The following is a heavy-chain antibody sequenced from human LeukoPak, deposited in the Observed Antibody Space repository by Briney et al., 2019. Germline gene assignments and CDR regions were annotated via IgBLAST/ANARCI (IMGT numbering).Heavy chain of an antibody. V-gene: IGHV4-30-2*01. D-gene: IGHD2-15*01. J-gene: IGHJ4*02. Sequence: PSETLSLTCAVSGGSISSGGYSWSWIRQPPGKGLEWIGYIYHSGSTYYNPSLKSRVTISVDRSKNQFSLKLSSVTAADTAVHYCARAIGYCSGGSCSLDYWGQGTLVTVSS. CDR1: GGSISSGGYS. CDR3: ARAIGYCSGGSCSLDY. CDR2: IYHSGST.